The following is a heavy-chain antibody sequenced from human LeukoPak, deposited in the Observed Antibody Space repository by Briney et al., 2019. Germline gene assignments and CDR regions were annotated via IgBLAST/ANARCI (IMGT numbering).Heavy chain of an antibody. Sequence: EASVKVSCKASGGTFSSYAISWVRQAPGQGLEWMGGTIPIFGTANYAQKFQGRVTITTDESTSTAYMELSSLRSEDTAVYYCARGGGRLYDSAFDIWGQGTMVTVSS. V-gene: IGHV1-69*05. D-gene: IGHD3-22*01. J-gene: IGHJ3*02. CDR3: ARGGGRLYDSAFDI. CDR1: GGTFSSYA. CDR2: TIPIFGTA.